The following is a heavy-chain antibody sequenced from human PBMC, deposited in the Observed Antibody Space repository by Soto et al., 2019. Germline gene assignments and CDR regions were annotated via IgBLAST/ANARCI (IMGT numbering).Heavy chain of an antibody. V-gene: IGHV4-34*01. CDR3: AVGLTILPRD. D-gene: IGHD1-26*01. CDR1: GGSFSGYY. CDR2: INHSGST. J-gene: IGHJ4*02. Sequence: QVQLQQWGAGLLKPSETLSLTCAVYGGSFSGYYWSWIRQPPGKGLEWIGEINHSGSTNYNPSLKSRVTISVDTSKNQFSLKLSSVTAADTAVYYCAVGLTILPRDWGQGTLVTVSS.